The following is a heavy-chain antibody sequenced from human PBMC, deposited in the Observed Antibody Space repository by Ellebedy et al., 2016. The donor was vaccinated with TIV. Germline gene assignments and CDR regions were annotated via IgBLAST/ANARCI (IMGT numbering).Heavy chain of an antibody. V-gene: IGHV3-48*04. D-gene: IGHD5-18*01. CDR2: ISTGGSTI. CDR3: ARDPGDTTMVTGDY. J-gene: IGHJ4*02. Sequence: GESLKISCAASGFTLRTYSMNWVRQAPGRGLEWVSYISTGGSTIYYADSVKGRFTISRDNAKNSLFLPMNSLRAEDTAVYYCARDPGDTTMVTGDYWGQGTLVTVPS. CDR1: GFTLRTYS.